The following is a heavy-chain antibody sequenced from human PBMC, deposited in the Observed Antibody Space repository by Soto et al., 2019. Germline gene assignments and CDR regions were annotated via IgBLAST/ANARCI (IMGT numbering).Heavy chain of an antibody. CDR1: GGSISSGDYY. CDR3: ALRSMAVVPEY. Sequence: SETLSLTCTVSGGSISSGDYYWSWIRQPPGKGLEWIGYIYYSGSTYYNPSLKSRVTISVDTSKNQFSLTLSSMTAADTAVYYCALRSMAVVPEYWGQGTLVTVSS. D-gene: IGHD3-22*01. CDR2: IYYSGST. V-gene: IGHV4-30-4*02. J-gene: IGHJ4*02.